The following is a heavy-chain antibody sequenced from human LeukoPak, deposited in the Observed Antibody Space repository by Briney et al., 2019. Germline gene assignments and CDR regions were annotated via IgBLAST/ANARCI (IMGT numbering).Heavy chain of an antibody. V-gene: IGHV4-59*01. J-gene: IGHJ6*03. CDR1: GGSISSYY. CDR3: ARATPDYYYYYMDV. Sequence: SETLSLTCTVSGGSISSYYWSWIRQPPGKGLEWIGYIYYSGSTNYNPSLKSRVTISVDTSKNQFSLKPSSVTAADTAVYYCARATPDYYYYYMDVRGKGTTVTVSS. D-gene: IGHD4-23*01. CDR2: IYYSGST.